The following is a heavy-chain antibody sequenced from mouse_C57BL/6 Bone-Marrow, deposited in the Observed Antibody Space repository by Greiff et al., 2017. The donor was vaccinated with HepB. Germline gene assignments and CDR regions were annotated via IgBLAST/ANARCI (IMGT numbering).Heavy chain of an antibody. CDR2: IDPNSGGT. V-gene: IGHV1-72*01. D-gene: IGHD2-3*01. CDR3: AGGSRGWLLGGFAY. J-gene: IGHJ3*01. Sequence: QVQLQQPGAELVKPGASVKLPCKASGYTFTSYWMHWVKQRPGRGLEWIGRIDPNSGGTKYNEKFKSKATLTVDKPSSTAYMQLSSLTSEDSAVYYCAGGSRGWLLGGFAYWGQGTLVTVSA. CDR1: GYTFTSYW.